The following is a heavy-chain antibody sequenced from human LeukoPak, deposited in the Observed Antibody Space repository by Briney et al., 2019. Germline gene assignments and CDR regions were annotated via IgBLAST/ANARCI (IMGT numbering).Heavy chain of an antibody. J-gene: IGHJ2*01. CDR2: ISSSGSTI. CDR3: ARERWLQLSSYFDL. CDR1: GFTFSDYY. V-gene: IGHV3-11*01. D-gene: IGHD5-24*01. Sequence: NPGGSLRLSCAASGFTFSDYYMSWIRQAPGKGLEWVSYISSSGSTIYYADSVKGRFTISRDNAKNSLYLQMNSLRAEDTAVYYCARERWLQLSSYFDLWGRGTLVTVSS.